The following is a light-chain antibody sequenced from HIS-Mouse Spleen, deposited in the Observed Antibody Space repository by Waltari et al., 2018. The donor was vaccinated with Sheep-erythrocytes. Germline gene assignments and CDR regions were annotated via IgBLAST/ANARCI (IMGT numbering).Light chain of an antibody. CDR3: QQANSFPIT. Sequence: DIQMTQSPSSVSASVGDRVTITEQDSKDSTYSLSSWLAWYQQKPGKAPKLLIYAASSLQSGVPSRFSGSGSGTDFTLTISSLQPEDFATYYCQQANSFPITFGQGTRLEIK. CDR1: KDSTYSLSSW. V-gene: IGKV1-12*01. J-gene: IGKJ5*01. CDR2: AAS.